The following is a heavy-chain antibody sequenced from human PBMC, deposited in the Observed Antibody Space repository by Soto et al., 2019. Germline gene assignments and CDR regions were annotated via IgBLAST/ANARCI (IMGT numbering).Heavy chain of an antibody. V-gene: IGHV3-21*01. CDR2: ISSSSSYI. CDR3: ARDLAAGTMALDY. CDR1: GFTFSSYS. J-gene: IGHJ4*02. Sequence: EVQLVESGGGLVKPGGSLRLSCAASGFTFSSYSMNWVRQAPGKGLEWVSSISSSSSYIYYADSVKGRFTISRDNAKNSLYLQMNSLRAEDTAVYYCARDLAAGTMALDYWGQGTLVTVSS. D-gene: IGHD6-19*01.